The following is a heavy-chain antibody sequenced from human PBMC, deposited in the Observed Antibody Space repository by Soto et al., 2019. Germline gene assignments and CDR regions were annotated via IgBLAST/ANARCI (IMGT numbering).Heavy chain of an antibody. Sequence: GXSVKGSCKASGYLFTTYGMIWVRQAPGQGLEWMGWISAYNGNTKYAQKFQGRVTMTTDTSTSTAYMELRSLRSDDTAVYYCARERCSSTSCYKGPFYYYGLDVWGQGTTVTVSS. V-gene: IGHV1-18*01. CDR2: ISAYNGNT. CDR1: GYLFTTYG. CDR3: ARERCSSTSCYKGPFYYYGLDV. D-gene: IGHD2-2*02. J-gene: IGHJ6*02.